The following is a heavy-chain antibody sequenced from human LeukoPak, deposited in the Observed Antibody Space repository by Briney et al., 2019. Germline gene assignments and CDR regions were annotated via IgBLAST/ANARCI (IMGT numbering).Heavy chain of an antibody. CDR3: ARAFRVTAKSNYFDY. CDR2: IYYSGST. CDR1: GGSISSSSYY. J-gene: IGHJ4*02. Sequence: ASETLSLTCTVSGGSISSSSYYWGWIRQPPGKGLEWIGSIYYSGSTYYNPSLKSRVTISVDTSKNQFSLKLSSVTAADTAVYYCARAFRVTAKSNYFDYWGQGTLVTVSS. V-gene: IGHV4-39*07. D-gene: IGHD5-18*01.